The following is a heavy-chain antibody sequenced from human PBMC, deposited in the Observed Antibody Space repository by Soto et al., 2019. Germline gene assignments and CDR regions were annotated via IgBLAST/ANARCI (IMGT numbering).Heavy chain of an antibody. CDR3: ARDRGCSGGSCHYYFDY. D-gene: IGHD2-15*01. J-gene: IGHJ4*02. CDR1: GGSISSGGYY. Sequence: PSETLSLTCTVPGGSISSGGYYWSWICQLPGKGLEWIGYIYYSGSTYYNPSLKSRVTISVDTSKNQFSLKLSSVTAADTAVYYCARDRGCSGGSCHYYFDYWGQGTLVTVS. V-gene: IGHV4-31*03. CDR2: IYYSGST.